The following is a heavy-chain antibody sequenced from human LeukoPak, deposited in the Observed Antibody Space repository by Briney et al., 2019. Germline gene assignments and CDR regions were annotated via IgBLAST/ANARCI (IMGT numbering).Heavy chain of an antibody. CDR1: GGSFSGYY. D-gene: IGHD3-22*01. J-gene: IGHJ1*01. Sequence: SETLSLTCAVYGGSFSGYYWSWIRQPPGKGLEWIGEINHNGSTNYNPSLKSRVTISVDTSKNQFSLKLSSVTAADTAVYYCACALYDSSGYPHWGQGTLVTVSS. CDR2: INHNGST. V-gene: IGHV4-34*01. CDR3: ACALYDSSGYPH.